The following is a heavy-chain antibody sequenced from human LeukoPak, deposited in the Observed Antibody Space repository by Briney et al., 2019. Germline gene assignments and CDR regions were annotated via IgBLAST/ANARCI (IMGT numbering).Heavy chain of an antibody. Sequence: GGSLRLSCAASGFTFSYYTMSWGRQAPGKGLEWVSSISSTGSSIYYADSVKGRFTTSRDNAKNSLYLQMSSLRVEDTAVYYCARDDVAWNDVHWFDPWGQGTLVTVSS. CDR3: ARDDVAWNDVHWFDP. CDR2: ISSTGSSI. D-gene: IGHD1-1*01. CDR1: GFTFSYYT. V-gene: IGHV3-21*01. J-gene: IGHJ5*02.